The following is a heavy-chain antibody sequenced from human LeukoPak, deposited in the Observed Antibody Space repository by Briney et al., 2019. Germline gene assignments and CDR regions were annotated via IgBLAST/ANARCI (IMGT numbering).Heavy chain of an antibody. Sequence: TLSLTCTVSGGSISSYYWSWIRQPPGKGLEWIGYIYYSGSTNYNPSLKSRVTISVDTSKNQFSLKLSSVTAADTAVYYCARGYYSNYVDYWGQGTLVTVSS. CDR2: IYYSGST. V-gene: IGHV4-59*01. J-gene: IGHJ4*02. CDR3: ARGYYSNYVDY. CDR1: GGSISSYY. D-gene: IGHD4-11*01.